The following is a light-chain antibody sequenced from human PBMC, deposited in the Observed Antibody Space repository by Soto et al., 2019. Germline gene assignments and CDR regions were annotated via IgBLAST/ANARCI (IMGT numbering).Light chain of an antibody. CDR1: QSVSGSY. CDR3: QHYGGSPPIT. J-gene: IGKJ5*01. Sequence: EIVLTQSPGTLSSSPGQRATLSCRASQSVSGSYLAWYQQKPGQAPRLLIYGASSRATGIPDRFSGSGSGTDFTLTINRLEPEDFAVYYCQHYGGSPPITFGQGTRLEIK. V-gene: IGKV3-20*01. CDR2: GAS.